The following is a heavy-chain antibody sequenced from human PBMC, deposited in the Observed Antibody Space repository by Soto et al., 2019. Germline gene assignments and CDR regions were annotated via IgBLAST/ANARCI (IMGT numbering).Heavy chain of an antibody. CDR3: TTDIWSTS. D-gene: IGHD1-1*01. Sequence: GGSLRLSCAASGFNFNDRWMNWVRQAPGKGLEWVGRIKSKFSGETTDYAAPLKDRFTISRDDSNNMLYLQVNSLKTEDTAVYYCTTDIWSTSWGQGTLVTVSS. V-gene: IGHV3-15*07. J-gene: IGHJ4*02. CDR1: GFNFNDRW. CDR2: IKSKFSGETT.